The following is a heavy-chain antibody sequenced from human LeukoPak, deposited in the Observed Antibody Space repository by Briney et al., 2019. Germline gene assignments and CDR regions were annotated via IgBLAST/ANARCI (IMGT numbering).Heavy chain of an antibody. CDR2: IYHSGST. V-gene: IGHV4-4*02. J-gene: IGHJ4*02. CDR3: AGRISDSSSDY. CDR1: GGSIISTNW. Sequence: SGTLSLTCAVSGGSIISTNWWTWVRQPPGKGLEWIGEIYHSGSTNYNPSLKSRVTMSVDRSKNQFSLKVSSVTAADTAVYYCAGRISDSSSDYWGQGTLVTVSS.